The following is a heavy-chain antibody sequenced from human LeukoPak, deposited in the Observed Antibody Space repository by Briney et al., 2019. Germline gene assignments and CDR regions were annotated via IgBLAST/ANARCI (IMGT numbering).Heavy chain of an antibody. CDR2: IYYSGST. CDR1: GGSISSYY. D-gene: IGHD4-23*01. Sequence: SETLSLTCTVSGGSISSYYWSWIRQPPGKGLEWIGYIYYSGSTNYNPSLKSRVTISVDTSKNQFSLKLSSVTAADTAVYYCAATTTVVTPVFYWGQGTLVTVFS. V-gene: IGHV4-59*01. CDR3: AATTTVVTPVFY. J-gene: IGHJ4*02.